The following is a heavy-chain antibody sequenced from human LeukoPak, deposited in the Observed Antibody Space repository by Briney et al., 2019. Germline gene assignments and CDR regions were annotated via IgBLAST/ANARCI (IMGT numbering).Heavy chain of an antibody. CDR3: ARDLPGIAAAGTGFDY. Sequence: GGSLRLSCAASGFTFSSYAMSWVRQAPGKGLEWVSAISGSGGSTYYADSVKGRFTISRDNSKNTLYLQMNSLRAEDTAVYYCARDLPGIAAAGTGFDYWGQGTLVTVSS. V-gene: IGHV3-23*01. D-gene: IGHD6-13*01. J-gene: IGHJ4*02. CDR2: ISGSGGST. CDR1: GFTFSSYA.